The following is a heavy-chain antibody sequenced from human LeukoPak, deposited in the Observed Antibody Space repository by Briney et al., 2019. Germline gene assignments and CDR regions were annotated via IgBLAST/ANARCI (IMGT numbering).Heavy chain of an antibody. CDR3: ASVYYDSSGYYNFDY. Sequence: EASVTVSCKASGYTFTGYYMHWVRQAPGQGLEWMGWINPNSGGTNYAQKFQGRVTMTRDTSISTAYMELSRLRSDDTAVYYCASVYYDSSGYYNFDYWGQGTLVTVSS. D-gene: IGHD3-22*01. V-gene: IGHV1-2*02. CDR2: INPNSGGT. J-gene: IGHJ4*02. CDR1: GYTFTGYY.